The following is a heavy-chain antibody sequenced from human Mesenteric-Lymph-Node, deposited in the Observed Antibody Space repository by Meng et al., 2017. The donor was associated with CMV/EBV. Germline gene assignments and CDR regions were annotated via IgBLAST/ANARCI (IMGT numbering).Heavy chain of an antibody. Sequence: KVSCKGSGYSFTNYWIAWVRQMPGKGLEWMGIIYPGDSDTRYSPSFQGQVTISADKSITTAYLQWSSLRASDSGIYYCARAAYYDILTGYYSDDFYGMDVWGQGSTVTVSS. CDR1: GYSFTNYW. D-gene: IGHD3-9*01. CDR3: ARAAYYDILTGYYSDDFYGMDV. CDR2: IYPGDSDT. J-gene: IGHJ6*02. V-gene: IGHV5-51*01.